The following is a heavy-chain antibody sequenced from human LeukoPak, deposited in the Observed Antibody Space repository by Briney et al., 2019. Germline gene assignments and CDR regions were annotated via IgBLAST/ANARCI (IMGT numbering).Heavy chain of an antibody. D-gene: IGHD3-10*01. CDR1: GGSISSYY. V-gene: IGHV4-59*12. Sequence: SETLSLTCTVSGGSISSYYWSWIRQPPGKGLEWIGYIYYSGSTNYNPSLKSRVTISVDTSKNQFSLKLSSVTAADTAVYYCAREVRGVQDYWGQGTLVTVSS. J-gene: IGHJ4*02. CDR2: IYYSGST. CDR3: AREVRGVQDY.